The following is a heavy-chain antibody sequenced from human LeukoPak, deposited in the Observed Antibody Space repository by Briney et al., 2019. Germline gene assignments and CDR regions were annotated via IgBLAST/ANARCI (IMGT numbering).Heavy chain of an antibody. Sequence: SETLSLTCTVSGGSISSDYWSWIRQPPGKGLEWIGYIYYSGTTNYNPSLKSRVTISVDTSKNQFSLKLSSVTAADTAVYYCARLGPYDPEVYWGQGTLVTVSS. V-gene: IGHV4-59*08. CDR1: GGSISSDY. D-gene: IGHD3-22*01. CDR2: IYYSGTT. J-gene: IGHJ4*02. CDR3: ARLGPYDPEVY.